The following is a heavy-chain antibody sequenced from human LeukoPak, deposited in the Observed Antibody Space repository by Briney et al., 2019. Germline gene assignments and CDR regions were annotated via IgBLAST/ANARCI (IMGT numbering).Heavy chain of an antibody. D-gene: IGHD4-17*01. CDR1: GGSISSTSND. V-gene: IGHV4-39*07. Sequence: SETLSLTCLVSGGSISSTSNDWGWIRQSPGRGLGWIGSLYYTGSIFDNRSLRSRVTISIDMSKTRFLLTLTSVTAAATAVYYCASGTTVTNFANWGQGTLVTDSS. CDR3: ASGTTVTNFAN. CDR2: LYYTGSI. J-gene: IGHJ4*02.